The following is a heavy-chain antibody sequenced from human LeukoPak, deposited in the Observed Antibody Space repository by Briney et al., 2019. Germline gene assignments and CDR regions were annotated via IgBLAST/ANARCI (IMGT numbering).Heavy chain of an antibody. Sequence: PSETLSLTCTVSGGSISSYYWSWIRQPPGKGLEWIGYVYNSGSTNYNPSLKSRVTISLDTSKNQFSLRLSSVTAADTAVYYCARVTSEYNYATTNYYFYTDVWGKGTTVTVSS. D-gene: IGHD5-18*01. CDR2: VYNSGST. V-gene: IGHV4-59*01. CDR1: GGSISSYY. CDR3: ARVTSEYNYATTNYYFYTDV. J-gene: IGHJ6*03.